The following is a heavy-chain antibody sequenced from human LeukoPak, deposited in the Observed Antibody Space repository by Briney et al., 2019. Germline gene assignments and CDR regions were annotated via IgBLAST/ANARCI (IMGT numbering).Heavy chain of an antibody. CDR2: INPSGGST. J-gene: IGHJ6*02. CDR1: GYTFTSYY. Sequence: ASVKVSRKASGYTFTSYYMHWVRQAPGQGLEWMGIINPSGGSTSYAQKFQGRITMTRDTSTSTVYMELSSLRSEDTAVYYCARFPNTAMVMGLEYYYYGMDVWGQGTTVTVSS. V-gene: IGHV1-46*01. D-gene: IGHD5-18*01. CDR3: ARFPNTAMVMGLEYYYYGMDV.